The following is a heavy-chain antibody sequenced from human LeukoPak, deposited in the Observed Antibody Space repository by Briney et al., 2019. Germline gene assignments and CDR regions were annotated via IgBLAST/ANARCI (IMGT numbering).Heavy chain of an antibody. D-gene: IGHD3-16*01. Sequence: GGSLRLSCAASGLTFSNYAMTWVRQAPGKGLEWVSAISTNGDRTYYADSVKGRFTVSRDNFKNTLYLQMNSLRAEDTALYYCTRKLWHRNDCWGQGTLVTVSS. J-gene: IGHJ4*02. CDR2: ISTNGDRT. CDR1: GLTFSNYA. V-gene: IGHV3-23*01. CDR3: TRKLWHRNDC.